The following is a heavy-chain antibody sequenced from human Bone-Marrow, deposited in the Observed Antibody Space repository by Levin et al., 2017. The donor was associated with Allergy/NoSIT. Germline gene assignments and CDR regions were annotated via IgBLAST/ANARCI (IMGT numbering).Heavy chain of an antibody. V-gene: IGHV4-4*07. CDR1: GGSLSDES. D-gene: IGHD1-26*01. Sequence: SETLSLTCTVSGGSLSDESWSWIRQPAGKGLEWIGRIFSSGYTNYNPSLKSRVPMSVETSKNRFSLNLTSVTAADTGVYYCAKRGMGPTSRAFDIWGHGTKVTVSS. J-gene: IGHJ3*02. CDR2: IFSSGYT. CDR3: AKRGMGPTSRAFDI.